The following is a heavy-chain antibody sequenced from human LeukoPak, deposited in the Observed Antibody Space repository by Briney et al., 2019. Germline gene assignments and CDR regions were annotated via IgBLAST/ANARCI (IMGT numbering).Heavy chain of an antibody. V-gene: IGHV1-2*06. D-gene: IGHD3-9*01. CDR3: ARDTADFDWLTIDY. CDR1: GYTFTGYY. Sequence: ASVKVSCKASGYTFTGYYMHWVRQAPGQGLEWMGRINPNSGGTNYAQKFQGRVTMTRDTSISTAYMELSRLRSGDTAVYYCARDTADFDWLTIDYWGQGTLVTVSS. CDR2: INPNSGGT. J-gene: IGHJ4*02.